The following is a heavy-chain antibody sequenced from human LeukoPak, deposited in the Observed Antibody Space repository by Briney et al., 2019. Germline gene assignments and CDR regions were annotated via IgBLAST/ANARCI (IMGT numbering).Heavy chain of an antibody. D-gene: IGHD2-2*02. CDR3: ARDPYCSSTSCYTPFDY. Sequence: SETLSLTCTVSGYSISSGYYWGWIRQPPGKGLEWIGSIYHSGSTYYNPSLKGRVTISVDTSKNQFSLKLSSVTAADTAVYYCARDPYCSSTSCYTPFDYWGQGTLVTVSS. J-gene: IGHJ4*02. V-gene: IGHV4-38-2*02. CDR1: GYSISSGYY. CDR2: IYHSGST.